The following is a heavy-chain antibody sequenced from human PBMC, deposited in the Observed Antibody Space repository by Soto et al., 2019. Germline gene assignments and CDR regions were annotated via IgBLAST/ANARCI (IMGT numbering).Heavy chain of an antibody. Sequence: GESLKISGKGSGYSLTIYCIGWVLQMPWKGLEWMGIIYPGDSDTRYSPSFQGQVTISADKSISTAYLQWSSLKASDTAMYYCARPYDSSGYHEYYFDYWGQGTLVTVSS. J-gene: IGHJ4*02. CDR1: GYSLTIYC. D-gene: IGHD3-22*01. CDR2: IYPGDSDT. CDR3: ARPYDSSGYHEYYFDY. V-gene: IGHV5-51*01.